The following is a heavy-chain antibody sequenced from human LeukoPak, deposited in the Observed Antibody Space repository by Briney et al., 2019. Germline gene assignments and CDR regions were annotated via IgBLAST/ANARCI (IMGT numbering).Heavy chain of an antibody. CDR1: GGSISSYY. Sequence: SETLSLTCTVSGGSISSYYWSWIRQPPGKGLEWIGYIYYSGSTNYNPSLKSRVTISVDTSKNQFSLKLSSVTAADTAVYYCARYCSSTSCYSGGVDYWGQGTLVTVSS. CDR3: ARYCSSTSCYSGGVDY. V-gene: IGHV4-59*08. D-gene: IGHD2-2*01. J-gene: IGHJ4*02. CDR2: IYYSGST.